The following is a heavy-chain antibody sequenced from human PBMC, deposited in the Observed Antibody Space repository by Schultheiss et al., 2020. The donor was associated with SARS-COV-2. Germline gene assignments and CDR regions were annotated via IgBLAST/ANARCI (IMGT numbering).Heavy chain of an antibody. CDR3: ARDDYGGYNMEV. J-gene: IGHJ6*02. CDR2: ISVDGSNN. D-gene: IGHD1-1*01. Sequence: GGSLRLSCAASGFTFISYTMHWVRQAPGKGLEWVALISVDGSNNYYADSVKGRFTISRDNSKNTLYLQMYGLRPEDTAVYYCARDDYGGYNMEVWGQGTTVTVSS. CDR1: GFTFISYT. V-gene: IGHV3-30*01.